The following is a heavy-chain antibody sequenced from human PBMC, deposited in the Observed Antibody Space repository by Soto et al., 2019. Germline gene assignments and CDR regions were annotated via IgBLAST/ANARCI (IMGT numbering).Heavy chain of an antibody. V-gene: IGHV1-69*02. Sequence: QVQLVQSGAEVKKPGSSVKVSCKASGGTFSSYTISWVRQAPGQGLEWMGRIIPILGIANYAQKFQGRVPITADKSTSTAYMELSSLRSEDTAVYYCAGSGYSSSRSSGFDYWGQGTLVTVSS. CDR2: IIPILGIA. CDR1: GGTFSSYT. CDR3: AGSGYSSSRSSGFDY. D-gene: IGHD6-13*01. J-gene: IGHJ4*02.